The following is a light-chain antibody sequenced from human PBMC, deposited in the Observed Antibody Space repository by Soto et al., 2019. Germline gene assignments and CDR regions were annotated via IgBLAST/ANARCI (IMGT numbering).Light chain of an antibody. CDR2: GPS. CDR1: QSVSSSY. Sequence: EIVLTQSPGTLSLSPGERATLSCRASQSVSSSYLAWYQQKPGQAPRLLIYGPSASATGIPDRFSGSGSGTDFTLTISRLEPEDFAVYSCQQYGSSPLYTFGQGTKLEIK. V-gene: IGKV3-20*01. CDR3: QQYGSSPLYT. J-gene: IGKJ2*01.